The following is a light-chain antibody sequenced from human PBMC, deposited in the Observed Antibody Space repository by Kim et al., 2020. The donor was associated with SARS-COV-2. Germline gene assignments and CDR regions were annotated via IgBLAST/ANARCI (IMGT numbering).Light chain of an antibody. Sequence: NLLTQSPGTLSLSPGERATLSCRASQSVSSSYLAWYQQKPGQAPRLLIYDASSRATGIPDRFSGSGSGTDFALTISRLEPEDFAVFYCQQYGSAPITFGQGTRLEIK. CDR2: DAS. CDR1: QSVSSSY. V-gene: IGKV3-20*01. J-gene: IGKJ5*01. CDR3: QQYGSAPIT.